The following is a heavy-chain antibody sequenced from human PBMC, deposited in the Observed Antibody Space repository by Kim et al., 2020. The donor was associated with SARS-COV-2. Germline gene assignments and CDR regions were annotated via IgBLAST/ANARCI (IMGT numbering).Heavy chain of an antibody. Sequence: SETLSLTCTVSGGSISSSSYYWGWIRQPPGKGLEWIGSIYYSGSTYYNPSLKSRVTISVDTSKNQFSLKLSSVTAADTAVYYCARLVSLYYGTDVWGQGT. CDR1: GGSISSSSYY. CDR2: IYYSGST. J-gene: IGHJ6*02. CDR3: ARLVSLYYGTDV. V-gene: IGHV4-39*01.